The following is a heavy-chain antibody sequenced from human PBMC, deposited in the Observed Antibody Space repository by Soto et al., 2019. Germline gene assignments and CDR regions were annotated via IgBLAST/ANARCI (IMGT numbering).Heavy chain of an antibody. CDR3: ARSPPGGYHYYYGMDV. CDR1: GFTFSSYD. D-gene: IGHD3-22*01. CDR2: IGTAGDT. Sequence: HPGGSLRLSCAASGFTFSSYDMQWVRQATGKGLEWVSAIGTAGDTYYPGSMKGRFTISRENAKNSLYLQMNSLRAGDTALYYCARSPPGGYHYYYGMDVWGQGTTVTVSS. J-gene: IGHJ6*02. V-gene: IGHV3-13*04.